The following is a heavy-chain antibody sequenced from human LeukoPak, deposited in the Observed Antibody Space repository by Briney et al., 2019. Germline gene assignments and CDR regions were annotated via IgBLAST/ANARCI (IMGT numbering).Heavy chain of an antibody. CDR3: AREVGYSSSWYGRFDP. V-gene: IGHV5-51*01. D-gene: IGHD6-13*01. CDR1: GYSFTSYW. CDR2: IYPGDSDT. Sequence: GESLKISCKGSGYSFTSYWIGWVRQMPGKGLEWMGIIYPGDSDTRYSPSFQGQVTISADKSISTSYLELNSLRSDDTAVYYCAREVGYSSSWYGRFDPWGQGTLVTVSS. J-gene: IGHJ5*02.